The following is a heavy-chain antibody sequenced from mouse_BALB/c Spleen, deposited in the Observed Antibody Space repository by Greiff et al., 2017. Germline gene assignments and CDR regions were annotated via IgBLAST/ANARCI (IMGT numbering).Heavy chain of an antibody. J-gene: IGHJ1*01. V-gene: IGHV14-3*02. CDR2: IDPANGNT. CDR3: ARGDYYGLWYFDV. Sequence: EVQLQQSGAELVKPGASVKLSCTASGFNIKDTYMHWVKQRPEQGLEWIGRIDPANGNTKYDPKFQGKATITADTSSNTAYLQLSSLTSEDTAVYYCARGDYYGLWYFDVWGAGTTVTVSS. D-gene: IGHD1-2*01. CDR1: GFNIKDTY.